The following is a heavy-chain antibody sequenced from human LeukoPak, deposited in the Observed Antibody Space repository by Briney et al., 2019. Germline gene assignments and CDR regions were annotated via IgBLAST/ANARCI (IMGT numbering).Heavy chain of an antibody. Sequence: ASVKVSCMASGYTFTSYDINWVRQATGKGLEWMGWMNPNSGNTGYAQKFQGRVTMTRNTSISTAYMELSSLRSEDTAVYYCARPTTMVRGAPLGYWGQGTLVTVSS. CDR3: ARPTTMVRGAPLGY. D-gene: IGHD3-10*01. V-gene: IGHV1-8*01. CDR1: GYTFTSYD. CDR2: MNPNSGNT. J-gene: IGHJ4*02.